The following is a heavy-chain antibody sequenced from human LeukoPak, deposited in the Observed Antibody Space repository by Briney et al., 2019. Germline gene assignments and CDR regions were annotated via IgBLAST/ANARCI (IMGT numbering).Heavy chain of an antibody. CDR2: ISYDGSNK. CDR3: ARISVATSLGLDY. V-gene: IGHV3-30-3*01. J-gene: IGHJ4*02. CDR1: GFTLSSYA. D-gene: IGHD5-12*01. Sequence: GRSLRLPWAASGFTLSSYAMHWVRQAPGKGLEWVAVISYDGSNKYYADSVKGRFTISRDNSKNTLYLQMNSLRAEDTAVYYCARISVATSLGLDYWGQGTLVTVSS.